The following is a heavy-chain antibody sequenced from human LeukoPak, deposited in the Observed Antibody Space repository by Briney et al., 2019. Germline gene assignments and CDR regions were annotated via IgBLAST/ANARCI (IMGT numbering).Heavy chain of an antibody. CDR1: GFTFDDYA. CDR2: ISRNSGSI. Sequence: GGSLRLPCAASGFTFDDYAMHWVRQAPGKGLEWVSGISRNSGSIGYADSVKGRFTLSRDNAKNSLYLQMNSLRAEDTALYYCAKGGILAAAGTGDYFDYWGQGTLVTVSS. CDR3: AKGGILAAAGTGDYFDY. V-gene: IGHV3-9*01. J-gene: IGHJ4*02. D-gene: IGHD6-13*01.